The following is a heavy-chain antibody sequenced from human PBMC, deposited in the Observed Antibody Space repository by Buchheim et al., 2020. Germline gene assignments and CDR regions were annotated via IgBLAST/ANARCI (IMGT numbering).Heavy chain of an antibody. CDR3: ARGTLGAGPAKNWFDP. V-gene: IGHV4-31*03. J-gene: IGHJ5*02. CDR1: GGSISSGGYY. CDR2: IYYSGST. Sequence: QVQLQESGPGLVKPSQTLSLTCTVSGGSISSGGYYWSWIRQHPGKGLEWIGYIYYSGSTYYNPSHKSRVTISVETSKNQFSLKLSSVTAADTAVYYCARGTLGAGPAKNWFDPWGQGTL. D-gene: IGHD3-10*01.